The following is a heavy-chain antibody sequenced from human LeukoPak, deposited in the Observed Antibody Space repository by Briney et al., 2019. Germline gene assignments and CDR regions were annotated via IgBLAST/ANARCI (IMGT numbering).Heavy chain of an antibody. Sequence: GGSLRLSCAASGFTFSSYSMNWVRQAPGKGLEWVSSISSSSSYIYYADSVKGRFTISRDNAKNTLYLQMNSLRAEDTAVYYCAREKVRGVIGFVWGQGTLVTVSS. CDR3: AREKVRGVIGFV. CDR1: GFTFSSYS. V-gene: IGHV3-21*01. CDR2: ISSSSSYI. D-gene: IGHD3-10*01. J-gene: IGHJ4*02.